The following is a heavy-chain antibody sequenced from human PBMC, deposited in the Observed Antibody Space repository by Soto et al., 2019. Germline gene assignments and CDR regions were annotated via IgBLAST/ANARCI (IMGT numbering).Heavy chain of an antibody. CDR2: IYWDDDK. J-gene: IGHJ3*02. CDR3: AHSATVSDAFDI. Sequence: QITLKESGPTLVKPTQTLTLTCTFSGFSLRISGVGVGWIRQPPGKALEWLALIYWDDDKRYSPSLKSRLTITKDTSKNLVVLTMNNMDPVDTATYYCAHSATVSDAFDIWGQGTMVTVSS. V-gene: IGHV2-5*02. CDR1: GFSLRISGVG. D-gene: IGHD2-15*01.